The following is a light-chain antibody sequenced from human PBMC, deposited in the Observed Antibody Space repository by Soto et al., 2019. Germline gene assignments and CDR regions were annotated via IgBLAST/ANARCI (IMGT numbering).Light chain of an antibody. CDR2: GNS. Sequence: QSALTPPPSLSGAPGQGVTISCTGSSSSIGAGYDVHWYQQLPGTAPKLLIYGNSNRPSGVPDRFSGSKSGTSASLAITGLQAEDEADYYCQSYDSSLSGFYVFGTGTKVTVL. CDR3: QSYDSSLSGFYV. V-gene: IGLV1-40*01. CDR1: SSSIGAGYD. J-gene: IGLJ1*01.